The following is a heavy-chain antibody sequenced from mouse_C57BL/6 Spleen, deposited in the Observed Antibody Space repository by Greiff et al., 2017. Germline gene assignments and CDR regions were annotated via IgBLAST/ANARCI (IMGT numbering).Heavy chain of an antibody. CDR1: GYTFTNYW. CDR2: IYPGGGYT. D-gene: IGHD2-1*01. J-gene: IGHJ3*01. V-gene: IGHV1-63*01. CDR3: ARMDGNYWFAY. Sequence: QVQLKESGAELVRPGTSVKMSCKASGYTFTNYWIGWAKQRPGHGLEWIGDIYPGGGYTNYNEKFKGKATLTADKSSSTAYMQFSSLTSEDSAIYYCARMDGNYWFAYWGQGTLVTVSA.